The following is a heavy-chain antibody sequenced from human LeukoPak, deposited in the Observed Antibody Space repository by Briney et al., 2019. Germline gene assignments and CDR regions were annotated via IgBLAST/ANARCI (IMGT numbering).Heavy chain of an antibody. V-gene: IGHV3-23*01. Sequence: GALRLSCTASGFRFDRYAMSWVRQAPGKGLEWLSGINDDGDVTYYAESVKGRFTISRDNSKNTLSVQLNSLRAEDTAIYYCAKDNLRDYTYGYVRFDHWGQGILVTVSS. CDR3: AKDNLRDYTYGYVRFDH. CDR2: INDDGDVT. J-gene: IGHJ4*02. CDR1: GFRFDRYA. D-gene: IGHD5-12*01.